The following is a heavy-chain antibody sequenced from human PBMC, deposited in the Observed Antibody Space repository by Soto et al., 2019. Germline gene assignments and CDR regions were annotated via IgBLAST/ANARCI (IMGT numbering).Heavy chain of an antibody. V-gene: IGHV3-30-3*01. CDR2: MSYDGSNK. D-gene: IGHD3-16*01. CDR3: ARAGGAY. Sequence: QVQLVESGGGVVQPGRSLRLSCAASGFTFSSYAMHWVRRAPGKGLEWMAVMSYDGSNKYYADSVKGRFTISRDNSKNALYLQMNSLRPEDTALYYCARAGGAYWGQGTLVSVSS. J-gene: IGHJ4*02. CDR1: GFTFSSYA.